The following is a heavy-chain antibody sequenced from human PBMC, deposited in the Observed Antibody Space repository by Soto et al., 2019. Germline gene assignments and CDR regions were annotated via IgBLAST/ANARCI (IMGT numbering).Heavy chain of an antibody. CDR3: AMAGNYRYFDA. J-gene: IGHJ4*02. D-gene: IGHD1-7*01. V-gene: IGHV4-61*08. CDR1: GGTVSSGGYY. CDR2: ISSRGSA. Sequence: QVELQESGPGLVTPSETLSLTCTVSGGTVSSGGYYWSWIRQPPGKGLEWIGYISSRGSANYNPSRESRVTISVDTSKNQFSLKLTSVTAADTAVYYCAMAGNYRYFDAWGQGTLGTVSS.